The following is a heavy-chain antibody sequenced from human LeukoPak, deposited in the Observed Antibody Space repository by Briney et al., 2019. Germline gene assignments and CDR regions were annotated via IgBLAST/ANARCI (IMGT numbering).Heavy chain of an antibody. D-gene: IGHD5-18*01. V-gene: IGHV3-48*03. CDR1: GFTFSRYE. CDR3: AKATDTYGYLFDQ. CDR2: ISASTTTT. J-gene: IGHJ4*02. Sequence: GGSLRLSCAASGFTFSRYEMNWVRQAPGKGLEGGSYISASTTTTYYGDSVKGRFTISRDNAKNSLHLQMSSLRDEDTAIYYCAKATDTYGYLFDQWGQGTLVTVSS.